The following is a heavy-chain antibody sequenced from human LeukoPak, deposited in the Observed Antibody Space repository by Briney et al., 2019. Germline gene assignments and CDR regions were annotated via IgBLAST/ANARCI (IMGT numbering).Heavy chain of an antibody. J-gene: IGHJ4*02. V-gene: IGHV3-9*03. CDR3: ARESQTGVDY. Sequence: PGRSLRLSCAASGFTFDDYAMHWVRQAPGKGLEWVSGISWNSGSIVYADSVKGRFTISRDNSKNTLNLQMGSLRADDMAVYYCARESQTGVDYWGQGTLVTVSS. CDR2: ISWNSGSI. CDR1: GFTFDDYA. D-gene: IGHD7-27*01.